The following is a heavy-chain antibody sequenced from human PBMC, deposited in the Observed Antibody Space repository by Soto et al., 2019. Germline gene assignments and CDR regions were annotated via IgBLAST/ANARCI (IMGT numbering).Heavy chain of an antibody. CDR1: GFTVSSNY. D-gene: IGHD1-1*01. CDR2: IYSGGST. V-gene: IGHV3-66*01. CDR3: ARVGYPYYFDY. J-gene: IGHJ4*02. Sequence: GGSLRLSCAASGFTVSSNYMTWVRQAPGKGLEWVSVIYSGGSTYYADSVKGRFTISRDRSKNTLYLQMNSLRAEDTAVYYCARVGYPYYFDYWGQGTLVTVSS.